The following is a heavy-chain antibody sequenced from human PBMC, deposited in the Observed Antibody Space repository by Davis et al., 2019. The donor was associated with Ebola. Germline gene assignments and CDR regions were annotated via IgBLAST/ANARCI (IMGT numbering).Heavy chain of an antibody. CDR3: AKGTDGMDV. V-gene: IGHV3-64*04. Sequence: PSETLSLTCAASGFTFSSYAMHWVRQAPGKGLEYVSAISSNGGSTYYADSVKGRFTISRDNSKNTLYLQMNSLRAEDTAVYYCAKGTDGMDVWGQGTTVTVSS. J-gene: IGHJ6*02. CDR2: ISSNGGST. CDR1: GFTFSSYA.